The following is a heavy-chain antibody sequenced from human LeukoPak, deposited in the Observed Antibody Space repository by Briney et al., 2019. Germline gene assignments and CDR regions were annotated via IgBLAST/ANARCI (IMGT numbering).Heavy chain of an antibody. CDR1: GGSISSSSYY. CDR2: IYYSGST. V-gene: IGHV4-39*01. D-gene: IGHD2-21*02. J-gene: IGHJ4*02. Sequence: PSETLSLTCTVSGGSISSSSYYWGWIRQPPGKGLEWIGSIYYSGSTYYNPSLKSRVTISVDTSKNQFSLKLSSVTAADTAVYYCARQRALPLGDRSPYYFDYWGQGTLVTVSS. CDR3: ARQRALPLGDRSPYYFDY.